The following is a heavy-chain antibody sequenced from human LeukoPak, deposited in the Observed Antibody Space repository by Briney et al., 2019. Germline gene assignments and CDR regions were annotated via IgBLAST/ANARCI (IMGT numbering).Heavy chain of an antibody. V-gene: IGHV4-59*01. CDR1: GGSISSYY. J-gene: IGHJ3*02. CDR3: AREGSGSRSNAFDI. D-gene: IGHD1-26*01. Sequence: SETLSLTCTVSGGSISSYYWSWIRQPPGKGLEWIGYIYYSGSTNYNPSLKSRVTISVDTSKNQFSLKLSSVTAADTAVYYCAREGSGSRSNAFDIWGQGTMVTVSS. CDR2: IYYSGST.